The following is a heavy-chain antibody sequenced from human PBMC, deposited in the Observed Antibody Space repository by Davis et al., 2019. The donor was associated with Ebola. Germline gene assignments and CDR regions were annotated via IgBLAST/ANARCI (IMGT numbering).Heavy chain of an antibody. CDR1: GGSISSYY. V-gene: IGHV4-59*01. J-gene: IGHJ5*02. D-gene: IGHD3-22*01. CDR3: ARVEARYYYDSSGYFSAPNWFDP. CDR2: IYYSGST. Sequence: MPSETLSLTCTVSGGSISSYYWSWIRQPPGKGLEWIGYIYYSGSTNYNPSLKSRVTISVDTSKNQFSLKLSSVTAADTAVYYCARVEARYYYDSSGYFSAPNWFDPWGQGTQVTVSS.